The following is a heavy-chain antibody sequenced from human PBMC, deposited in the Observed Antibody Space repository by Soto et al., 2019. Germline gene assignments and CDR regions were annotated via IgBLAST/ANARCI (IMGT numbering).Heavy chain of an antibody. D-gene: IGHD3-10*01. CDR3: TRHLSYGSGSYGTGY. CDR1: GFTFSGSA. J-gene: IGHJ4*02. CDR2: IRSKANSYAT. Sequence: GGSLRLSCAASGFTFSGSAMHWVRQASGKGLEWVGRIRSKANSYATAYAASVKGRFTISRDDSKNTEYLQTNSLITEDTAVYYCTRHLSYGSGSYGTGYWGQGT. V-gene: IGHV3-73*01.